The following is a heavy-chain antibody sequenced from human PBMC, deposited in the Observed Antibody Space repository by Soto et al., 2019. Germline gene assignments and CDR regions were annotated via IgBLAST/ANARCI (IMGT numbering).Heavy chain of an antibody. CDR2: IYWDDDK. CDR1: GFSLSTKTVG. D-gene: IGHD3-10*02. Sequence: QITLKESGPTLVKPTQTLTLTCAFSGFSLSTKTVGVCWIRQPPGKALEWLELIYWDDDKGYSPSLKNRLTIAKDISNNRVVLTRTLIDPVDTAAYNCTHRRGITMIGRAVMIRHSFEYWCQRTRVTISS. J-gene: IGHJ4*02. CDR3: THRRGITMIGRAVMIRHSFEY. V-gene: IGHV2-5*02.